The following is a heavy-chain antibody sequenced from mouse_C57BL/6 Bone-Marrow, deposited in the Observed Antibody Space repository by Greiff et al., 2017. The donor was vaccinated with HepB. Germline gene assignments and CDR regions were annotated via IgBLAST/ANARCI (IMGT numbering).Heavy chain of an antibody. D-gene: IGHD1-1*01. CDR2: ISYDGSN. CDR3: ASEVSITTVVARAY. CDR1: GYSITSGYY. Sequence: EVKLVESGPGLVKPSQSLSLTCSVTGYSITSGYYWNWIRQFPGNKLEWMGYISYDGSNNYHPALKNRIPITRDTSKNQFFLKLKSVTTEDTATYYCASEVSITTVVARAYWGQGTLVTVSA. V-gene: IGHV3-6*01. J-gene: IGHJ3*01.